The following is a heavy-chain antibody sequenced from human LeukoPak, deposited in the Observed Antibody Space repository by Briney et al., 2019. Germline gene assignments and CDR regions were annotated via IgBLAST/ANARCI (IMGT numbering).Heavy chain of an antibody. Sequence: PGGSLRLSCAASGFTFSSYSMNWVRQAPGKGLDWVSYICSSSGTIYYADSVKGRFTISRDNAKNSLYLQMNSLRAEDTAVYYCARGRPYCSSTSCPIDSWGQGTLVTVSS. J-gene: IGHJ4*02. V-gene: IGHV3-48*01. CDR3: ARGRPYCSSTSCPIDS. D-gene: IGHD2-2*01. CDR1: GFTFSSYS. CDR2: ICSSSGTI.